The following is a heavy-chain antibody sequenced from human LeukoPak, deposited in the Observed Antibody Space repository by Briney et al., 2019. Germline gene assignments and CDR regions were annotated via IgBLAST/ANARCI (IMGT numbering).Heavy chain of an antibody. D-gene: IGHD1-26*01. CDR1: GFTFDDYA. Sequence: GRSLRLSCAASGFTFDDYAMHWVRQAPGKGLEWVSGISWNSGSIGYADSVKGRFTISRDNAKNSLYLQMNSLRAEDMALYYCAKDLMGGSYAFDIWGQGTMVTVSS. V-gene: IGHV3-9*03. J-gene: IGHJ3*02. CDR2: ISWNSGSI. CDR3: AKDLMGGSYAFDI.